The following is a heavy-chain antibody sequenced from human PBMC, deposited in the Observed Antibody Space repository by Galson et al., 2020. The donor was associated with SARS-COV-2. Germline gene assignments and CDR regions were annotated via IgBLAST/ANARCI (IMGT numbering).Heavy chain of an antibody. V-gene: IGHV4-61*02. CDR2: IYTSWST. CDR3: AIDSGWYFFDY. D-gene: IGHD6-19*01. CDR1: GGSISSGSYY. J-gene: IGHJ4*02. Sequence: SETLSLTCTVSGGSISSGSYYWSWIRQPAGKGLEWIGRIYTSWSTNYNPSLKSRVTISVDTSKNQFSLKLSSVTAAGTAVYYWAIDSGWYFFDYWGQGTLVTVSS.